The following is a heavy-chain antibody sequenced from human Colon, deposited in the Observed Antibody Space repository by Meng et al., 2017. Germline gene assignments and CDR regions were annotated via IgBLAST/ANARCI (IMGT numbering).Heavy chain of an antibody. D-gene: IGHD6-19*01. CDR2: IDLGGTP. CDR1: GGSISSYNW. V-gene: IGHV4-4*02. Sequence: QESGQGLGGPSGTLSLTLAVSGGSISSYNWWSWVRQPPGKGLEWIGQIDLGGTPYYNPSLESRVIMSLDKSKNQLSLRLTSVAAADTAVYYCARHGGWHFDYWGQGALVTVSS. J-gene: IGHJ4*02. CDR3: ARHGGWHFDY.